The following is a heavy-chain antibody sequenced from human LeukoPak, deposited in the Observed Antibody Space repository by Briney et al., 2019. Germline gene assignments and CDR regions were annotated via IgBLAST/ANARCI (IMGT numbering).Heavy chain of an antibody. D-gene: IGHD3-10*01. Sequence: ASVKVSCKASGYTFTGYDMHWVRQAAGQGLEWMGWINPNSGGTNYAQKFQGWVTMTRDTSISTAYMELSRLRSDDTAVYYCARDRPVGGSGSYYRNGRAFDIWGQGTMVTASS. CDR3: ARDRPVGGSGSYYRNGRAFDI. CDR2: INPNSGGT. V-gene: IGHV1-2*04. CDR1: GYTFTGYD. J-gene: IGHJ3*02.